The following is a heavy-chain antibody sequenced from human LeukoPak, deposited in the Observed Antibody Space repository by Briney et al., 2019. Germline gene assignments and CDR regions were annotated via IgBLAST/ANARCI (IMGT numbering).Heavy chain of an antibody. J-gene: IGHJ4*02. D-gene: IGHD3-3*01. CDR3: ARLSLKVLEWSPTKGKETHYFDY. CDR2: IYHSENT. CDR1: GGSISSSNW. Sequence: SETLSLTCAVSGGSISSSNWWSWVRQPPGKGLEWIGEIYHSENTNYNPSLKSRVTILEDKSKNQFTLKLSSVTAADTAVYYCARLSLKVLEWSPTKGKETHYFDYWGQGTLVAVSS. V-gene: IGHV4-4*02.